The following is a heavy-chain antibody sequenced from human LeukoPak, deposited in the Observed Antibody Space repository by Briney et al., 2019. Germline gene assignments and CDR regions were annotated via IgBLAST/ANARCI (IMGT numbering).Heavy chain of an antibody. D-gene: IGHD2-2*02. J-gene: IGHJ6*02. CDR2: FDPEDGET. CDR3: ATVGMYCGSTSCYRPVYYYGMDV. V-gene: IGHV1-24*01. CDR1: GYTLTELS. Sequence: ASVKVSCKVSGYTLTELSMHWVRQAPGKGLEWMGGFDPEDGETIYAQKFQGRVTMTEDTSTDTAYMELSSLRSEDTAVYYCATVGMYCGSTSCYRPVYYYGMDVWGQGTTVTVSS.